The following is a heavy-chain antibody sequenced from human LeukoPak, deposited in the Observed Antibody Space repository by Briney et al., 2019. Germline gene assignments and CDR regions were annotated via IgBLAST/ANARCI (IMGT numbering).Heavy chain of an antibody. V-gene: IGHV3-30*02. CDR1: GFTVSSTY. Sequence: GGSLRLSCAVSGFTVSSTYMSWVRQAPGKGLEWMAFIRSDGSNKYYADSVKGRFTISRDNSKNTLYLQMNSLRAEDTAVYYCARILDSAWGELGYWGQGTLVTVSS. D-gene: IGHD6-19*01. CDR3: ARILDSAWGELGY. CDR2: IRSDGSNK. J-gene: IGHJ4*02.